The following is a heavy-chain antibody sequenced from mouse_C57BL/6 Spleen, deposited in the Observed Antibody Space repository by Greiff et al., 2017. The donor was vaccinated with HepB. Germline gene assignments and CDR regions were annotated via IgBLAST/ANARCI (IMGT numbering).Heavy chain of an antibody. CDR1: GYTFTNYW. J-gene: IGHJ3*01. CDR3: AREGDYGRDWFAY. V-gene: IGHV1-63*01. D-gene: IGHD1-1*01. CDR2: IYTGGGYT. Sequence: VQLQQSGAELVRPGTSVKMSCKASGYTFTNYWIGWAKQRPGHGLEWIGDIYTGGGYTNYNEKFKGKATLTADKSSSTAYMQFSSLTSEDSAIYYCAREGDYGRDWFAYWGQGTLVTVSA.